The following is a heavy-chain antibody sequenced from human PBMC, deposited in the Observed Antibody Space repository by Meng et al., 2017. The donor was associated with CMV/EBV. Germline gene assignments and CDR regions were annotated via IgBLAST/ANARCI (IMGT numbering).Heavy chain of an antibody. D-gene: IGHD2-2*01. Sequence: YTISWGRQAPGQGLEWMGRIIPILGIANYAQKFQGRVTITADKSTSTAYMELSSLRSEDTAVYYCAALVVPAAMGLGRASVYGMDVWGQGTTVTVSS. CDR1: YT. CDR3: AALVVPAAMGLGRASVYGMDV. J-gene: IGHJ6*02. CDR2: IIPILGIA. V-gene: IGHV1-69*02.